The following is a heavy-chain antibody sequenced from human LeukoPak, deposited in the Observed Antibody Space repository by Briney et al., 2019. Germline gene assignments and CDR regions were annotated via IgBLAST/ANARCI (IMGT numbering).Heavy chain of an antibody. CDR2: IYTGGST. V-gene: IGHV3-53*01. J-gene: IGHJ4*02. D-gene: IGHD5-12*01. CDR1: GLTVSGNY. Sequence: QPRRSLRLPCAASGLTVSGNYMSWVRLAPRKALELVSVIYTGGSTYYADSAKGRFTSSRDFSANALRLQMNSLRVDDTAIYYCARFVYSGLDWQSGFDSWGQGTLVSVSS. CDR3: ARFVYSGLDWQSGFDS.